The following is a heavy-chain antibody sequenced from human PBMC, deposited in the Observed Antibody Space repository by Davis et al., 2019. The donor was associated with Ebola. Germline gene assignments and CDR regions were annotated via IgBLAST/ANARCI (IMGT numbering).Heavy chain of an antibody. J-gene: IGHJ5*02. CDR1: GYTFTSYG. Sequence: ASVKVSCKASGYTFTSYGISWVRQAPGQGLEWMGWISAYNGNTNYAQKLQGRVTMTTDTSTSTAYMQLRSLRSDDTAVYYCARVWCSSTSCYREGWFDPWGQGTLVTVSS. V-gene: IGHV1-18*01. CDR2: ISAYNGNT. D-gene: IGHD2-2*01. CDR3: ARVWCSSTSCYREGWFDP.